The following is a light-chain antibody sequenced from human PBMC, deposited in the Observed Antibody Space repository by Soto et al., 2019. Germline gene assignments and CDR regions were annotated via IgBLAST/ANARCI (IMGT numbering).Light chain of an antibody. V-gene: IGKV1-39*01. CDR3: QQSYSAPYT. Sequence: DIQMTQSPSSPSASVGDRVTITCRASQSISSYLNWYQQKPGRAPKPLIYAASSLQSGVPSRFSASGSGTDFTLTISSLQPVDFATYYCQQSYSAPYTFGQGTKLEIK. CDR2: AAS. J-gene: IGKJ2*01. CDR1: QSISSY.